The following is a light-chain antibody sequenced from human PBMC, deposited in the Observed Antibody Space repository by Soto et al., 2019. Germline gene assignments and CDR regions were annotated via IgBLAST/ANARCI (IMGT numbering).Light chain of an antibody. CDR1: QSVAKNY. Sequence: EVVLTQSPGTLSLSPGERATLSCRASQSVAKNYLVWYQQKPGQAPRRLIYDASTRATGVRDRFSGSRSGPALTRTVSSLELSELGVYYGQQYDEAPRNFGGRTKVEI. CDR3: QQYDEAPRN. J-gene: IGKJ4*01. CDR2: DAS. V-gene: IGKV3-20*01.